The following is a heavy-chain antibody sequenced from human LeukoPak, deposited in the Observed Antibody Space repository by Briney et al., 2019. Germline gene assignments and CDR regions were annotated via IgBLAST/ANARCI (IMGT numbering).Heavy chain of an antibody. Sequence: SETLSLTCAVYGGSFSGYYWSWIRQPPGKGLEWIGEINHSGSTNYNPSLKSRVTISVDTSKNQFSLKLSSVTAADTAVYYCARVSIAARPAYYFDYWGQGTLVTVSS. J-gene: IGHJ4*02. CDR1: GGSFSGYY. CDR3: ARVSIAARPAYYFDY. D-gene: IGHD6-6*01. V-gene: IGHV4-34*01. CDR2: INHSGST.